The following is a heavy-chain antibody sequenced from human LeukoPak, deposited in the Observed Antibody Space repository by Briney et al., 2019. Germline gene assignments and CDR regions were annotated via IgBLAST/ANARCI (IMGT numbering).Heavy chain of an antibody. J-gene: IGHJ1*01. CDR2: FDPEDGET. CDR3: ARDHLWFGELFTATSYFQH. V-gene: IGHV1-24*01. D-gene: IGHD3-10*01. Sequence: GASVKVSCKVSGYTLTELSMHWVRQAPGKGLEWMGGFDPEDGETIYAQKFQGRVTMTEDTSTDTAYMELSSLRSEDTAVYYCARDHLWFGELFTATSYFQHWGQGTLVTVSS. CDR1: GYTLTELS.